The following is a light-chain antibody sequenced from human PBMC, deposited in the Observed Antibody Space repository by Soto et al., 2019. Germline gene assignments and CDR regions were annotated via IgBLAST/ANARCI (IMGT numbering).Light chain of an antibody. CDR1: QSVSSN. Sequence: EIVMTQSPATLSVSPGERALLSCRASQSVSSNLGWYQQKPGQAPRLLIYRASTRATGIPGRFSGSGSGTEFTLTISSLQSEDSAVYCCQQYNHWSSITFGQGTRLEIK. V-gene: IGKV3-15*01. CDR3: QQYNHWSSIT. CDR2: RAS. J-gene: IGKJ5*01.